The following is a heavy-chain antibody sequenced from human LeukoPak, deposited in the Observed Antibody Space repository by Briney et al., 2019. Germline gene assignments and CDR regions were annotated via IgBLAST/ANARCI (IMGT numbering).Heavy chain of an antibody. CDR2: IYSGGST. CDR3: ARETSGDYGDLRPLYYYYGMHV. D-gene: IGHD4-17*01. V-gene: IGHV3-53*01. CDR1: GFTVSSNY. J-gene: IGHJ6*02. Sequence: PGGSLRLSCAASGFTVSSNYMSWVRQAPGKGREWVSVIYSGGSTYYADSVKGRFTISRDNSKNPLYLQMNSLRAEDTDVYYCARETSGDYGDLRPLYYYYGMHVWPQGTTVRVSS.